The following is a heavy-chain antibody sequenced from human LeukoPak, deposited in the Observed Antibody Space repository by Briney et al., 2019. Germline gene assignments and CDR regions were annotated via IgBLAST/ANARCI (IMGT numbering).Heavy chain of an antibody. CDR2: ISYDGSNK. CDR1: GFTFSSYW. J-gene: IGHJ6*02. D-gene: IGHD1-7*01. V-gene: IGHV3-30-3*01. Sequence: QAGGSLRLSCAASGFTFSSYWMSWVRQAPGKGLEWVAVISYDGSNKYYADSVKGRFTISRDNSKNTLYLQMNSLRAEDTAVYYCARALTDITGTTDPYYYGMDVWGQGTTVTVSS. CDR3: ARALTDITGTTDPYYYGMDV.